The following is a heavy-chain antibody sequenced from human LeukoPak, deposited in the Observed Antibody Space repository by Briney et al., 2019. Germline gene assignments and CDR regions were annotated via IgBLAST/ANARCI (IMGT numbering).Heavy chain of an antibody. CDR3: AKDMEAAGTLVDY. CDR1: GFTFDDYA. Sequence: GGSLRLSCAASGFTFDDYAMHWVRQAPGKGQEWVSGISWNSGSIGYADSVKGRFTISRDNAKNSLYLQMNSLRAEDTALYYCAKDMEAAGTLVDYWGQGTLVTVSS. V-gene: IGHV3-9*01. J-gene: IGHJ4*02. D-gene: IGHD6-13*01. CDR2: ISWNSGSI.